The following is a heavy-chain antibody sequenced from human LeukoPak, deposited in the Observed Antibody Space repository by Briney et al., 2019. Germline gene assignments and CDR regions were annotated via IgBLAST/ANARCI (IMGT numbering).Heavy chain of an antibody. V-gene: IGHV4-39*01. CDR2: IYYSGST. CDR3: ARHPQY. J-gene: IGHJ4*02. Sequence: SETLSLTCTVSGGSISSSVYYWGWIRQPPGKGLEWIGSIYYSGSTYYNPSLKSRVAISVDTSKNQLALKLTSVTAADTAVYYCARHPQYWGQGTLVTVSS. CDR1: GGSISSSVYY.